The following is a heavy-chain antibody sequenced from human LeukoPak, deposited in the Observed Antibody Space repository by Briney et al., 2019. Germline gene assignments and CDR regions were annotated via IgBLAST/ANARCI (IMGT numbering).Heavy chain of an antibody. CDR1: GYSISSGYY. Sequence: SETLSLTFAVSGYSISSGYYWGWLRQPPGKGLEWIGSIYHSGSTYYSPSLKSRVTISVDTSKNQFSLKLSSVTAADTAVYHCARSKIAVAAPFDYWGQGTLVTVSS. CDR2: IYHSGST. D-gene: IGHD6-19*01. CDR3: ARSKIAVAAPFDY. V-gene: IGHV4-38-2*01. J-gene: IGHJ4*02.